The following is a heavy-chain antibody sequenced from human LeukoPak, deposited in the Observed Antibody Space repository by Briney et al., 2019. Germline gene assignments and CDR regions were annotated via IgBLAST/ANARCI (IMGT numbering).Heavy chain of an antibody. CDR3: ARARIVGATSVDY. V-gene: IGHV3-21*01. D-gene: IGHD1-26*01. CDR2: ISSSSSYI. J-gene: IGHJ4*02. Sequence: GGSLRLSCAASGFTFSSYELNWVRQAPGKGLEWVSSISSSSSYIYYADSVKGRFTISRDNAKNSLYLQMNSLRAEDTAVYYCARARIVGATSVDYWGQGTLVTVSS. CDR1: GFTFSSYE.